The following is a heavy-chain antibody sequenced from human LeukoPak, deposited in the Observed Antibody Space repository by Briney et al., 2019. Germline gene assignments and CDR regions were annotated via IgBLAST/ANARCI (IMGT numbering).Heavy chain of an antibody. V-gene: IGHV4-4*02. CDR2: NSLSGLT. Sequence: PSETLSLTCGVSGGSITSTNWWSWVRQPPGEGLEWIGENSLSGLTNYNPSLKRRVTMAIDKSKNNLSLNLPTVTAADTAVYYCSRANGAFSPFGYWGQGTLVTVPS. CDR3: SRANGAFSPFGY. J-gene: IGHJ4*02. CDR1: GGSITSTNW. D-gene: IGHD2-8*01.